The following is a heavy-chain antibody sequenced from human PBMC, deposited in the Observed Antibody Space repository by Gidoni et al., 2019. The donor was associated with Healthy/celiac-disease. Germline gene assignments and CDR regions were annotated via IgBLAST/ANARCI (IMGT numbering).Heavy chain of an antibody. Sequence: QVQLVESGGGVVKPGGSLRLSCAASGVTSSDYYMSWIRQAPGKGLECVSYIISSGSTIYYADSVKGRFTISRDNAKNSLYLQMHSLRAEDTAVYYCAREGIAVAGYFDYWGQGTLVTVSS. CDR1: GVTSSDYY. V-gene: IGHV3-11*01. CDR3: AREGIAVAGYFDY. D-gene: IGHD6-19*01. CDR2: IISSGSTI. J-gene: IGHJ4*02.